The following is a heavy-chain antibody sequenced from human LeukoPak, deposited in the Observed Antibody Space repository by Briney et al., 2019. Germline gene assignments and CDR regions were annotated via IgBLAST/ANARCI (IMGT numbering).Heavy chain of an antibody. V-gene: IGHV4-34*01. Sequence: SETLSLTCAVYGGSFSGYYWSWIRQPPGKGLEWIGEINHSGSTNYNPSLKSRVTISVDTSKNQFSLKLSSVTAADTAVCYCARSLGYFDYWGQGTLVTVSS. CDR3: ARSLGYFDY. CDR1: GGSFSGYY. CDR2: INHSGST. J-gene: IGHJ4*02. D-gene: IGHD3-16*01.